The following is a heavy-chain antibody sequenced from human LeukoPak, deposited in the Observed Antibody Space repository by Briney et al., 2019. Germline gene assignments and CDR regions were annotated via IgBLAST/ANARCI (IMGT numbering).Heavy chain of an antibody. CDR1: GGTFSSYA. D-gene: IGHD2-2*01. V-gene: IGHV1-69*13. CDR3: TRSDIVVVPAANFY. Sequence: SVKVSCKASGGTFSSYAISWVRQAPGQGPEWMGGIIPIFGTANYAQKFQGRVTITADESTSTAYMELSSLRSEDTAVYYCTRSDIVVVPAANFYWGQGTLVTVSS. J-gene: IGHJ4*02. CDR2: IIPIFGTA.